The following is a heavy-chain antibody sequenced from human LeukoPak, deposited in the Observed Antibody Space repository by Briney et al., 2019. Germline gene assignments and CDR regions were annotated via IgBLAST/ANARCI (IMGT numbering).Heavy chain of an antibody. Sequence: GGSLRLSCAASGFTFRSYGMHWVRQAPGKGLEWVAVISYDGSNKYYADSVKGRFTISRDNSKDTLYLQMISLRAEDTAVYYCARDFNYGGNFDYWGQGTLVTVSS. CDR3: ARDFNYGGNFDY. J-gene: IGHJ4*02. V-gene: IGHV3-30*03. CDR1: GFTFRSYG. D-gene: IGHD4-23*01. CDR2: ISYDGSNK.